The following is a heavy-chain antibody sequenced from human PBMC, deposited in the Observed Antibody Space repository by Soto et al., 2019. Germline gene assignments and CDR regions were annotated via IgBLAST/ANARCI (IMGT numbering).Heavy chain of an antibody. CDR3: AHSRIDYYYSSGYPYPFDY. D-gene: IGHD3-22*01. CDR1: GFSLSTSGVG. J-gene: IGHJ4*02. V-gene: IGHV2-5*02. Sequence: GSGHTMVNTTQTLTLTCTFSGFSLSTSGVGVGWIRQPPGKALEWLALIYWDDDKRYSPSLKSRLTITKDTSKTHVVLTMTNMDPVDTATYYCAHSRIDYYYSSGYPYPFDYWGQGTLVTVSS. CDR2: IYWDDDK.